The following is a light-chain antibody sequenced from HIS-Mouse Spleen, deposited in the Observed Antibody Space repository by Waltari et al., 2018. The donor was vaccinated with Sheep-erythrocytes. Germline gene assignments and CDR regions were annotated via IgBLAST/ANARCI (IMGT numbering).Light chain of an antibody. Sequence: QSVLTQPPSVSGAPGQRVTISCPGRSSNIGAGYALPRYQQLPGTAPKLLIYGNSNRPSGVPDRFSGSKSGTSASLAITGLQAEDEADYYCQSYDSSLSGSVFGGGTKLTVL. J-gene: IGLJ2*01. V-gene: IGLV1-40*01. CDR3: QSYDSSLSGSV. CDR2: GNS. CDR1: SSNIGAGYA.